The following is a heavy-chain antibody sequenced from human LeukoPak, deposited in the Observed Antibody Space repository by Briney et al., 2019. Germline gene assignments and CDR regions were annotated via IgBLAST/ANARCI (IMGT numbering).Heavy chain of an antibody. D-gene: IGHD2-15*01. V-gene: IGHV3-74*03. CDR3: AREGYCSGGSCYSGFDY. CDR1: GFTLSSNW. J-gene: IGHJ4*02. CDR2: IKNDGSRT. Sequence: GGSLRLSCVASGFTLSSNWMHWVRQAPGKGLEWVSRIKNDGSRTTYADSVKGRFTISRDNVRNTLYLQMSSLRAEDTAVYYCAREGYCSGGSCYSGFDYWGQGTLVTVSS.